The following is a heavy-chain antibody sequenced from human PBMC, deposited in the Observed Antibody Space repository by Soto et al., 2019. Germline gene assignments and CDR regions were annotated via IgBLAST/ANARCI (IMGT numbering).Heavy chain of an antibody. CDR2: INSDGSST. J-gene: IGHJ6*02. CDR1: GFTFSSYW. V-gene: IGHV3-74*01. CDR3: ARRGGSGWYDYYYYYGMDV. Sequence: GGSLRLSCAASGFTFSSYWMHWVRQAPGKGLVWVSRINSDGSSTSYADSVKGRFTIPRDNAKNTLYLQMNSLRAEDTAVYYCARRGGSGWYDYYYYYGMDVWGQGTTVTVSS. D-gene: IGHD6-19*01.